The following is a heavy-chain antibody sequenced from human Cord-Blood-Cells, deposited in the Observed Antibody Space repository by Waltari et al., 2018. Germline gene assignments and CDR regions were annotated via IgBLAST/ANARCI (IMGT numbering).Heavy chain of an antibody. CDR2: IYYSGST. Sequence: QVQLQESGPGLVKPSQTLSLTCHVSGGSFSRGYYYWCCVPQPPGKGLEWIGYIYYSGSTYYNPSLKSRVTISVDTSKNQFSLKLSSVTAADTAVYYCARAASIAAAGTHDYWGQGTLVTVSS. CDR3: ARAASIAAAGTHDY. J-gene: IGHJ4*02. CDR1: GGSFSRGYYY. V-gene: IGHV4-30-4*01. D-gene: IGHD6-13*01.